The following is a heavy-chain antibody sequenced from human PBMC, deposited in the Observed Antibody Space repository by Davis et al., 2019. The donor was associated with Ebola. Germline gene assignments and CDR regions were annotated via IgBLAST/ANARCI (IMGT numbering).Heavy chain of an antibody. J-gene: IGHJ6*02. Sequence: GGSLRLSCAASGFTFSSYGMHWVRQAPGKGLEWVAVIWYDGSNKYYADSVKGRFTISRDNSKNTLYLQMNSLRAEDTAVYYCARTVSYRVDYYYGMDVWGQGTTVTVSS. CDR3: ARTVSYRVDYYYGMDV. V-gene: IGHV3-33*01. CDR1: GFTFSSYG. D-gene: IGHD4-11*01. CDR2: IWYDGSNK.